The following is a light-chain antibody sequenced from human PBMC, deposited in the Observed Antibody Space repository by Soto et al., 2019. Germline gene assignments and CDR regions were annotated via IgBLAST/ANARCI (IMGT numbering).Light chain of an antibody. Sequence: EIVLTQSPGTLSLSPGESAALSCRASQSVTSNYLVWYRQKPGQAPRLLIYGVSSRAAGIPDRFSGSGSGTDFTLTITRVEPEDSAVYYCQQPSNSPWTFGQGTRVEI. CDR3: QQPSNSPWT. CDR1: QSVTSNY. J-gene: IGKJ1*01. CDR2: GVS. V-gene: IGKV3-20*01.